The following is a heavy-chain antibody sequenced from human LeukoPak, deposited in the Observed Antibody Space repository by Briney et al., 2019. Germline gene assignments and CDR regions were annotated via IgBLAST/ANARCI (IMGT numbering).Heavy chain of an antibody. CDR1: GYTFTSYD. CDR2: VNPNSGHT. Sequence: ASVNVSCKASGYTFTSYDINWVRQATGQGLEWMGWVNPNSGHTGYAQKFQGRVTMTRNTSISTAHMELSSLRSEDTAVYYCARGAPGSYCSGGSCPYFDYWGQGTLVSVSS. D-gene: IGHD2-15*01. J-gene: IGHJ4*02. V-gene: IGHV1-8*01. CDR3: ARGAPGSYCSGGSCPYFDY.